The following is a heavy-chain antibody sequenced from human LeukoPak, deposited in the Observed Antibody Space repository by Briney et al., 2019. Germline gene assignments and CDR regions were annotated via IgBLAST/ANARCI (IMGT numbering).Heavy chain of an antibody. J-gene: IGHJ3*02. D-gene: IGHD3-10*01. CDR3: ARAPMVRGVIITADAFDI. CDR2: VYYSGST. V-gene: IGHV4-59*01. Sequence: PSETLSLTCTVSGGSISSYYWSWIRQPPGKGLEWIGYVYYSGSTNYNPSLKSRVTISVDTSKNQFSLKLSSVTAADTAVYYCARAPMVRGVIITADAFDIWGQGTMVTVSS. CDR1: GGSISSYY.